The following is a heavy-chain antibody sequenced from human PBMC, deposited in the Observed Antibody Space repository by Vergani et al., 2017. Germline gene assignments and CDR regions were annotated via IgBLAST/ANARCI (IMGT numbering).Heavy chain of an antibody. CDR2: IWYDGSNK. J-gene: IGHJ3*02. CDR3: ARAGFVDFWRDAFDI. V-gene: IGHV3-33*01. CDR1: GFTFSSYG. Sequence: VQLVESGGGVVQPGRSLRLSCAASGFTFSSYGMHWVRQAPGKGLEWVAVIWYDGSNKYYADSVKGRFTISRDNSKNTLYLQMNSLRAEDTAVYYCARAGFVDFWRDAFDIWGQGTMVTVSS. D-gene: IGHD3-3*01.